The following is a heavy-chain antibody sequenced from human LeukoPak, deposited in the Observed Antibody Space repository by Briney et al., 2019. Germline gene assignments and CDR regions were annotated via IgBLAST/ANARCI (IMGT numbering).Heavy chain of an antibody. CDR2: INPHSGAT. CDR3: VRANYYDTFGYADEPYFDY. CDR1: GYSFTSYY. Sequence: AASVTISCKASGYSFTSYYMSWVRQAPGQGPEWMGWINPHSGATNYEQNFQGRVTMTRDTSISTTYVELRGLRSDDTAVYYCVRANYYDTFGYADEPYFDYWGQGSLVTVSS. D-gene: IGHD3-22*01. J-gene: IGHJ4*02. V-gene: IGHV1-2*02.